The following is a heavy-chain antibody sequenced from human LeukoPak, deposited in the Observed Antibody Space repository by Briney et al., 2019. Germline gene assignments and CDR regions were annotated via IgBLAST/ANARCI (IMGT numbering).Heavy chain of an antibody. V-gene: IGHV4-30-4*01. CDR2: IYYSGST. CDR3: ARVSSSWYFHYFDY. CDR1: GGSISSGDYY. J-gene: IGHJ4*02. Sequence: SETLSLTCTVSGGSISSGDYYWSWIRQPPGKGLEWIGYIYYSGSTYYNPSLKSRVTISVDTSKNQFSLKLSSVTAADTAVYYCARVSSSWYFHYFDYWGQGTLVTVSS. D-gene: IGHD6-13*01.